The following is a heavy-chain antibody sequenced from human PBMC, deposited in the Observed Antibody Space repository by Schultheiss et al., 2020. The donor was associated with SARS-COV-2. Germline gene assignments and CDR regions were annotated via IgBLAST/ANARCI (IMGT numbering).Heavy chain of an antibody. V-gene: IGHV4-4*02. CDR1: GGSISSSNW. J-gene: IGHJ6*02. D-gene: IGHD5-12*01. CDR2: IYHTGDT. Sequence: SETLSLTCTVSGGSISSSNWWSWVRQPPGKGLEWIGEIYHTGDTNYNPSLKSRVTISVDTSKNQFSLKLSSVTAADTALYYCAKELVAARTNYYYYGMDVWGQGTTVTVSS. CDR3: AKELVAARTNYYYYGMDV.